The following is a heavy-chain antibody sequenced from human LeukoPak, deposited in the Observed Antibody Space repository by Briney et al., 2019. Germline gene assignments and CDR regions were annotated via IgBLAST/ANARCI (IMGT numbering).Heavy chain of an antibody. V-gene: IGHV4-34*01. CDR2: INHSGST. J-gene: IGHJ4*02. CDR1: GGSISGYY. D-gene: IGHD4-17*01. CDR3: ATRTTVTTGD. Sequence: PSETLSLTCTVSGGSISGYYWSWIRQPPGKGLEWIGEINHSGSTNYNPSLKSRVTISVDTSKNQFSLKLSSVTAADTAVYYCATRTTVTTGDWGQGTLVTVSS.